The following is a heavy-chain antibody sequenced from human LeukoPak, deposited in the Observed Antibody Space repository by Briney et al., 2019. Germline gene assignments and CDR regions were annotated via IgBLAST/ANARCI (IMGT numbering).Heavy chain of an antibody. V-gene: IGHV4-39*01. CDR1: GGSISSYY. Sequence: PSETLSLTCTVSGGSISSYYWGWIRQPPGKGLEWIGSIYYSGSTYYNPSLKSRVTISVDTSKNQFSLKLSSVTAADTAVYYCARHVYCSGGSCYRINWFDPWGQGTLVTVSS. CDR3: ARHVYCSGGSCYRINWFDP. D-gene: IGHD2-15*01. J-gene: IGHJ5*02. CDR2: IYYSGST.